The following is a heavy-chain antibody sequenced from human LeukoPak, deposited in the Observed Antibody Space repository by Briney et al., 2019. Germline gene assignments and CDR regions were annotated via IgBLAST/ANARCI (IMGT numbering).Heavy chain of an antibody. D-gene: IGHD3-16*02. CDR3: AREVDDYVWGSYRYIYAFDI. J-gene: IGHJ3*02. CDR2: INHSGST. V-gene: IGHV4-34*01. CDR1: GGSLSGYY. Sequence: SETLSLTCAVYGGSLSGYYWSWIRQPPGKGLEWIGEINHSGSTNYNPSLKSRVTISVDTSKNQFSLKLSSVTAADTAVYYCAREVDDYVWGSYRYIYAFDIWGQGTMVTVSS.